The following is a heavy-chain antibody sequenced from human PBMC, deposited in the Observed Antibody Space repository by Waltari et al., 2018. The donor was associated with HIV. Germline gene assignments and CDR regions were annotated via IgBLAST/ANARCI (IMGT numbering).Heavy chain of an antibody. CDR1: GYTFTGYY. V-gene: IGHV1-2*02. J-gene: IGHJ4*02. Sequence: QVQLVQSGAEVKKPGASVTVSCKASGYTFTGYYMHWVRQAPGQGLEWMGWIKPDKGGTKYAQKCQGRVTMTRDTSISTAYMELSRLRSDDTAVYYCARDICNGGSCYSYYFDYWGQGTLVTVSS. CDR2: IKPDKGGT. D-gene: IGHD2-15*01. CDR3: ARDICNGGSCYSYYFDY.